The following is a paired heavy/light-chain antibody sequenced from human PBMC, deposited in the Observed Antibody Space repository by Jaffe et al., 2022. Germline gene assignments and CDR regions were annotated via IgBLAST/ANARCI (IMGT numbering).Heavy chain of an antibody. Sequence: EVQLLESGGGLVQPGGSLRLSCAASGFTFSSYAMSWVRQAPGKGLEWVSAISGSGGSTYYADSVKGRFTISRDNSKNTLYLQMNSLRAEDTAVYYCANALYDLGYCSGGSCYPGNCWGQGTLVTVSS. V-gene: IGHV3-23*01. D-gene: IGHD2-15*01. J-gene: IGHJ4*02. CDR3: ANALYDLGYCSGGSCYPGNC. CDR2: ISGSGGST. CDR1: GFTFSSYA.
Light chain of an antibody. CDR3: QQYNSGGT. Sequence: DIQMTQSPSTLSASVGDRVTITCRASQSISSWLAWYQQKPGKAPKLLIYKASSLESGVPSRFSGSGSGTEFTLTISSLQPDDFATYYCQQYNSGGTFGQGTKVEIK. CDR1: QSISSW. CDR2: KAS. J-gene: IGKJ1*01. V-gene: IGKV1-5*03.